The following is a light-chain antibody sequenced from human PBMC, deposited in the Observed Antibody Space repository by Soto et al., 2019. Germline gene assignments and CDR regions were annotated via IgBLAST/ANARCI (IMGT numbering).Light chain of an antibody. J-gene: IGKJ1*01. V-gene: IGKV1-5*01. Sequence: DIQMTPSPSPPSSSLGDKNTNTFPASQNINSWLAWYQQKPGKAPKLLIYDFSSLKSGVPSRFSGRGSGTEFTLTISRLQPDDFATYYCQQYNDYSWTFGQGTKV. CDR3: QQYNDYSWT. CDR2: DFS. CDR1: QNINSW.